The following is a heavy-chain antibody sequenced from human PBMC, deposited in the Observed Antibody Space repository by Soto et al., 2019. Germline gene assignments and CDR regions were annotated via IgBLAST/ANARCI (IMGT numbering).Heavy chain of an antibody. CDR1: GFTFSSYG. J-gene: IGHJ4*02. D-gene: IGHD2-15*01. CDR2: IWYDGSNK. V-gene: IGHV3-33*01. Sequence: QVQLVESGGGVVQPGRSLRLSCAASGFTFSSYGMHWVRQAPGKGLEWVAVIWYDGSNKHYADSVKGRFTISRDNSKNTLYLQMNSLRAEDTAVYYCARISYCSGGSCYHDQYYFDYWGQGTLVTVSS. CDR3: ARISYCSGGSCYHDQYYFDY.